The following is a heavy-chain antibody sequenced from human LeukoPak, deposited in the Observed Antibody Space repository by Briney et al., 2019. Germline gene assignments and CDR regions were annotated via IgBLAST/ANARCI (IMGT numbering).Heavy chain of an antibody. Sequence: GGSLRLSCAASGFTFSDYYMSWIRQAPGKGLEWVSYISSSGTTIYYADSVKGRFTISRDNSKNTLYLQMNSLRAEDTAVYYCARVGSSHDAFDIWGQGTMVTVSS. J-gene: IGHJ3*02. CDR3: ARVGSSHDAFDI. D-gene: IGHD6-6*01. CDR2: ISSSGTTI. CDR1: GFTFSDYY. V-gene: IGHV3-11*04.